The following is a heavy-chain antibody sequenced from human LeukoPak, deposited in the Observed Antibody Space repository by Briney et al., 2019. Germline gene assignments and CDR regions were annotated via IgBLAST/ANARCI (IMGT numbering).Heavy chain of an antibody. CDR2: ISGSGGTT. Sequence: QPGGSLRLSCAASGFTFSIYDMSWVRQAPGKGLEWVSAISGSGGTTYYADSVKGRFTTSRDNSKNTLYLQINSLRADDTAAYYCGIESGGRSGAARDFWGEGTLVTASS. CDR3: GIESGGRSGAARDF. V-gene: IGHV3-23*01. D-gene: IGHD2-15*01. CDR1: GFTFSIYD. J-gene: IGHJ4*01.